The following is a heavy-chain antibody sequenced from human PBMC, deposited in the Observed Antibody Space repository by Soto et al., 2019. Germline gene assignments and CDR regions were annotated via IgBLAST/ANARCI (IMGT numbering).Heavy chain of an antibody. CDR2: IYYSGST. Sequence: QVQLQESGPGLVKPSETLSLTCTVSGGSISSYYWSWIRQPPGKGLEWIGYIYYSGSTNYNPSLNSRVTISVDTSKNQFSLKLSSVTAADTAVYYCARVGYCSGGSCYSVQFDYWGQGTLVTVSS. V-gene: IGHV4-59*01. CDR3: ARVGYCSGGSCYSVQFDY. J-gene: IGHJ4*02. CDR1: GGSISSYY. D-gene: IGHD2-15*01.